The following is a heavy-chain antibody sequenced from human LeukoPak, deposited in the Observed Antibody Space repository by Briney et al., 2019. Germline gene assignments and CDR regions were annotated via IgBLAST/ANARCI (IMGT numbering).Heavy chain of an antibody. CDR2: FNPGDSST. CDR3: VRASSGTKTRLDY. V-gene: IGHV1-46*01. CDR1: GYTFSTYN. D-gene: IGHD1-7*01. J-gene: IGHJ4*02. Sequence: ASVKVSCKTSGYTFSTYNVHWVRQAPGQGLEWMGIFNPGDSSTTYTQMFQGRVTMTRDTPATTVYMELSSLRSEDTAVYYCVRASSGTKTRLDYWGQGTLVTVSS.